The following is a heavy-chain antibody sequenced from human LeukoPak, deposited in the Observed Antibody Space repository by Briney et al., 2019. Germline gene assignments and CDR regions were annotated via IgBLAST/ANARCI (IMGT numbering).Heavy chain of an antibody. V-gene: IGHV3-30-3*01. CDR1: GFTFSSYA. CDR2: ISYDGSNK. Sequence: TGGSLRLSCAASGFTFSSYAMHWVRQAPGKGLEWVAVISYDGSNKYYADSVKGRFTISRDNSKNTLYLQMNSLRAEDTSVYYCAHGKQDYWGQGTLVTVSS. J-gene: IGHJ4*02. CDR3: AHGKQDY.